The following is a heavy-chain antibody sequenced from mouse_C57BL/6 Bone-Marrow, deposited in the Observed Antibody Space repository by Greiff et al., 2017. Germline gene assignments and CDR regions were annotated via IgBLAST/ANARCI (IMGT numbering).Heavy chain of an antibody. CDR1: GFTFSDYG. V-gene: IGHV5-17*01. Sequence: EVKLMESGGGLVKPGGSLKLSCAASGFTFSDYGMHWVRQAPEKGLEWVAYISSGSSTIYYAATVKGRFTISRDNAKNTLFLQMTSLRSEDTAMYYCARGEFYAMDYWGQGTSVTVSS. CDR3: ARGEFYAMDY. CDR2: ISSGSSTI. J-gene: IGHJ4*01.